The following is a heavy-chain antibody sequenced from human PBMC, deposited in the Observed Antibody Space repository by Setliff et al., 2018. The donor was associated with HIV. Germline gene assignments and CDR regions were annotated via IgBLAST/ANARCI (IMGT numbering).Heavy chain of an antibody. CDR3: AKDIPGPAINSGRIKNWFDP. CDR2: IYHTGST. D-gene: IGHD6-19*01. V-gene: IGHV4-39*02. CDR1: GGSINSTSYY. Sequence: SETLSLTCTVSGGSINSTSYYWGWIRQPPGNGLEWIGSIYHTGSTYYNPSLKSRVTISVDTSKNQFSLKLSSVTAADTAVYYCAKDIPGPAINSGRIKNWFDPWGEGTLVTVSS. J-gene: IGHJ5*02.